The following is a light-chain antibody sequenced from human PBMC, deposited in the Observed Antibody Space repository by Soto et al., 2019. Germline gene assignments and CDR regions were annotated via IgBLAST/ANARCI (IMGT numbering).Light chain of an antibody. CDR2: EVS. CDR1: SFDVGGYNY. J-gene: IGLJ1*01. CDR3: SAYAGSPYLYV. Sequence: QPLLTQPPSASASPGQSVTISCTGTSFDVGGYNYVSWYQQHPGKAPQVLMYEVSKRPSGVPDRFSGSKSGNTASLTVSGLQAEDEADYYCSAYAGSPYLYVFGSGAKVTVL. V-gene: IGLV2-8*01.